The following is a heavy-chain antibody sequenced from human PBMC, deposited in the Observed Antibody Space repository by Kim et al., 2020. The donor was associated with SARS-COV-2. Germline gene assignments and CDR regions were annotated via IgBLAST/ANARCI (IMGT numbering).Heavy chain of an antibody. V-gene: IGHV3-21*01. CDR3: ARGVIFGVVISSY. J-gene: IGHJ4*02. CDR2: ISSSSSYI. D-gene: IGHD3-3*01. CDR1: GFTFSSYS. Sequence: GGSLRLSCAASGFTFSSYSMNWVRQAPGKGLEWVSSISSSSSYIYYADSVKGRFTISRDNAKNSLYLQMSSLRAEDTAVYYCARGVIFGVVISSYWGQGTLVTVSS.